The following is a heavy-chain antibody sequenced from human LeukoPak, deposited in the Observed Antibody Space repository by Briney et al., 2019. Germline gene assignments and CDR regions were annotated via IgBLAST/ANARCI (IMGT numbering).Heavy chain of an antibody. CDR3: VINHYGSGSYNFDY. J-gene: IGHJ4*02. Sequence: GGSLRLSCAASGFTFSSYAMSWVRQAPGKGLEWVSAISGSGGSTYYADSVKGRFTISRDNSKNTLYLQMNSLRAEDTAVYYCVINHYGSGSYNFDYWGQGTLVTVSS. CDR2: ISGSGGST. CDR1: GFTFSSYA. V-gene: IGHV3-23*01. D-gene: IGHD3-10*01.